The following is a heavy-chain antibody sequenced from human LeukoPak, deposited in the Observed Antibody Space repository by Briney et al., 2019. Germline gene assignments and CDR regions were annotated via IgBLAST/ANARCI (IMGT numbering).Heavy chain of an antibody. D-gene: IGHD4-17*01. CDR2: IYYSGST. J-gene: IGHJ4*02. Sequence: SETLSLTCTVSGGSISSSSYYWGWIRQPPGKGLEWIGSIYYSGSTYYNPSLKSRVPISVDTSKNQFSLKLSSVTAADTAVYYCASPPHYGDYVVRDYWGQGTLVTVSS. CDR3: ASPPHYGDYVVRDY. V-gene: IGHV4-39*01. CDR1: GGSISSSSYY.